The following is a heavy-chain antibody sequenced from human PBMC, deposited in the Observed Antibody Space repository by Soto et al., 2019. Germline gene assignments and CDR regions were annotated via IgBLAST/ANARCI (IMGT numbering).Heavy chain of an antibody. D-gene: IGHD5-18*01. CDR1: GYSFSSFW. CDR3: GRVRVDKAEGWFDP. CDR2: IDPSDSYA. V-gene: IGHV5-10-1*01. J-gene: IGHJ5*02. Sequence: GESLKISCKVSGYSFSSFWITWVRQMPGKGLEWMGRIDPSDSYANYSPSFQGHVTFSADKSINTAYLQWSSLKASDTTMYYCGRVRVDKAEGWFDPWGQGTLVTVSS.